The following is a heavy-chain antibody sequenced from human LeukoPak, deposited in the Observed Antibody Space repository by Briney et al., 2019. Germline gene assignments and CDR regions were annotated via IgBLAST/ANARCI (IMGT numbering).Heavy chain of an antibody. CDR2: ISAYNGNT. J-gene: IGHJ4*02. V-gene: IGHV1-18*04. D-gene: IGHD5-18*01. Sequence: ASVKVSCKTSGYTFTNYGITWVRQAPGPGLEWMGWISAYNGNTAYAQKFQGRVTVTTDTSTRTASMDLRSLRSDDTAVYYCAIVDTTVGFDYWGQGTLVTVSS. CDR3: AIVDTTVGFDY. CDR1: GYTFTNYG.